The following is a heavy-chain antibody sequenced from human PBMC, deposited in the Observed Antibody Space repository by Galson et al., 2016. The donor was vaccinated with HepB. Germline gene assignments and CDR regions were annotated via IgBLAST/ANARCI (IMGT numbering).Heavy chain of an antibody. CDR1: GGSISSGGYY. CDR3: ARAWYYYYYMDV. J-gene: IGHJ6*03. Sequence: TLSLTCTVSGGSISSGGYYWSWIRQHPGKGLEWIGYIYYGGSTYYNPSLKSRVTISVDTSKNQFSLKLSSVTAADTAVYYCARAWYYYYYMDVWGKGTTVTVSS. V-gene: IGHV4-31*03. CDR2: IYYGGST.